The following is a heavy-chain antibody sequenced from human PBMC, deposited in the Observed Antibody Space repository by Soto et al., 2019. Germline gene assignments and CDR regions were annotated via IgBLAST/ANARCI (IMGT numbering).Heavy chain of an antibody. CDR2: IWYDGSNK. Sequence: GGSLRLSCAASGFTFSSYGMHWVRQAPGKGLEWVAVIWYDGSNKYYADSVKGRFTISRDNSKNTLYLQMNSLRAEDTAVYYCAREDNSNYGMDVWGQGTTVTVSS. CDR3: AREDNSNYGMDV. D-gene: IGHD6-13*01. CDR1: GFTFSSYG. V-gene: IGHV3-33*01. J-gene: IGHJ6*02.